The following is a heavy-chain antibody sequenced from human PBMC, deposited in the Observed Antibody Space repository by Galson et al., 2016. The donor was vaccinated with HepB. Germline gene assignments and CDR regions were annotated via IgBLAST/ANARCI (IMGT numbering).Heavy chain of an antibody. CDR1: GFTFSSFA. D-gene: IGHD3-22*01. Sequence: SLRLSCAASGFTFSSFAMSWVRQAPGKGLEWVSVIGGSGGSTYYADSVKGRFTISRDNSKSTLYLEMNSLRADDTAIYYCAKLTMIIVVTPHFDSWAQGTLVTVSS. CDR2: IGGSGGST. CDR3: AKLTMIIVVTPHFDS. J-gene: IGHJ4*02. V-gene: IGHV3-23*01.